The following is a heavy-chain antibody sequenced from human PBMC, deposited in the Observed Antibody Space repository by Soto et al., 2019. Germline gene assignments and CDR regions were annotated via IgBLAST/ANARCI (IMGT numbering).Heavy chain of an antibody. CDR2: ISGSGGST. Sequence: GGSLRLSCAASGFSFSNYAMSWVRQAPGKGLEWVSAISGSGGSTYYADSVKGRFTISRDNSKNTLYLQMNSLRAEDTAVYYCARAPGTAMSNWGQGTLVTVSS. J-gene: IGHJ4*02. D-gene: IGHD5-18*01. CDR1: GFSFSNYA. V-gene: IGHV3-23*01. CDR3: ARAPGTAMSN.